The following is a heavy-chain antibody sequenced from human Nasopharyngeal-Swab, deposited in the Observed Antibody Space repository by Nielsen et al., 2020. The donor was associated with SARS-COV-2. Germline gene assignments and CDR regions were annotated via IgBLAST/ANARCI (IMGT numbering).Heavy chain of an antibody. CDR1: GYSFTSYW. J-gene: IGHJ4*02. V-gene: IGHV5-51*01. CDR2: IYPGDSDT. CDR3: ARRVGYCSGGSCYFDY. Sequence: GESLKISCKGSGYSFTSYWIGWVRQMPGKGLEWMGIIYPGDSDTSYSPSFQGQVTISADKSINTAYLQWSSLKASDTAMYYCARRVGYCSGGSCYFDYWGQGTLVTVSS. D-gene: IGHD2-15*01.